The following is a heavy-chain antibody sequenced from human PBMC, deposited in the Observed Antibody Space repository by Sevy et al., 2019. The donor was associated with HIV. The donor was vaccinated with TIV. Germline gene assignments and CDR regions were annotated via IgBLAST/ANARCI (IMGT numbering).Heavy chain of an antibody. Sequence: GGSLRLSCAASGFTFSKYSMSWVRQPPGKGLEWVSTLSFGYAEINYADSVKGRFTISRDNSKGSVYLQMNNLRPEDTAVYYCAREGCTKPHDYWGQGTLVTVSS. CDR1: GFTFSKYS. CDR3: AREGCTKPHDY. J-gene: IGHJ4*02. D-gene: IGHD2-8*01. CDR2: LSFGYAEI. V-gene: IGHV3-23*01.